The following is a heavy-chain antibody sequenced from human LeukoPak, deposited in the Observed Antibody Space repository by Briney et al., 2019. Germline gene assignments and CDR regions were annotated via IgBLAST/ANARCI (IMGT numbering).Heavy chain of an antibody. CDR3: ARDSIAVAGIPDY. CDR1: GYTFTSYY. Sequence: SVKVSCKASGYTFTSYYMHWVRQAPGQGLEWMGGIIPISDTANDAQKFKGRVTITADKSTSTVYMELRSLRSDDTAVYYCARDSIAVAGIPDYWGQGTLVTVSS. D-gene: IGHD6-19*01. CDR2: IIPISDTA. J-gene: IGHJ4*02. V-gene: IGHV1-69*06.